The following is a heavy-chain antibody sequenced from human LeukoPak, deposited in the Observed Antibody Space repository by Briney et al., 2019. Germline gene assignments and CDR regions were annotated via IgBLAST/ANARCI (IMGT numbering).Heavy chain of an antibody. CDR1: GVSIAKTFYY. CDR3: ARRWNYGRNYYINV. J-gene: IGHJ6*03. V-gene: IGHV4-61*02. Sequence: TSQTLSLTCTVSGVSIAKTFYYWNWLRQPAGKGLEWIGRIYTTGGTDYNPSLKSRVTVSVDTSKNQFSLRLTSVTATDTAVYYCARRWNYGRNYYINVWGNGATVSVSS. D-gene: IGHD1-7*01. CDR2: IYTTGGT.